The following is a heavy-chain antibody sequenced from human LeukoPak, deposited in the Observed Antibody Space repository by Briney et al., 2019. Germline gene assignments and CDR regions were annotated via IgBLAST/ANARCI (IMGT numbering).Heavy chain of an antibody. CDR3: ASHHRYTTFSDY. D-gene: IGHD3-16*02. Sequence: SETLSLTCTVSGGSISSSSYYWGWIRQPPGKGLEWIGSIYYSGSTYYNPSLKSRVTISVDTSKNQFSLKLSSVTAADTAVYYCASHHRYTTFSDYWGQGTLVTVSS. J-gene: IGHJ4*02. V-gene: IGHV4-39*01. CDR2: IYYSGST. CDR1: GGSISSSSYY.